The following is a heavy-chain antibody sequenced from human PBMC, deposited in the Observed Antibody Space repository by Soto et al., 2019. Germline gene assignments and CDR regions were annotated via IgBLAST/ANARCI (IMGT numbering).Heavy chain of an antibody. V-gene: IGHV3-23*01. CDR3: ARGWQGDY. D-gene: IGHD6-19*01. J-gene: IGHJ4*02. CDR1: GFTFSSYA. Sequence: EVQLLESGGGLVQPGGSLRLSCAASGFTFSSYAMNWVRQAPGKGLEWVSAISGSGGSRYYADSVTGRFTISRDNSKNPLYLLMHSLRAEDTAVYYCARGWQGDYWGQGTLVTVSS. CDR2: ISGSGGSR.